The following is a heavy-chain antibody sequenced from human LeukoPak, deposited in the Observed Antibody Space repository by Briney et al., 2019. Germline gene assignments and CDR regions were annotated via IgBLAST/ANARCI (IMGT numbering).Heavy chain of an antibody. CDR1: GYSFPNFW. D-gene: IGHD3-10*01. J-gene: IGHJ4*02. CDR3: ARQAYGSGSYSAH. Sequence: GESLKISCKGSGYSFPNFWIGWVRQMPGKGLEWMGIIYPGDSDTRYSPSFQGQVTISADESISTAYLQWNSLKASDTAMYYCARQAYGSGSYSAHWGQGTLVTVSS. CDR2: IYPGDSDT. V-gene: IGHV5-51*01.